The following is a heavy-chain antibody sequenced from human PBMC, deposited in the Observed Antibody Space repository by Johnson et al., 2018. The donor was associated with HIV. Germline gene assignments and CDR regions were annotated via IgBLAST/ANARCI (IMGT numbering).Heavy chain of an antibody. CDR3: AREKTPYDYVWGSYWGAFDI. CDR2: TWYDASYK. J-gene: IGHJ3*02. V-gene: IGHV3-33*08. CDR1: GFTFSTYG. D-gene: IGHD3-16*01. Sequence: VQLVESGGGVVQPGRSLRLSCAASGFTFSTYGIHWVRQAPGKGLEWVAVTWYDASYKYYTDSVKGLSTISRDNSNNTLYLQMNSLRAEDTAVYYCAREKTPYDYVWGSYWGAFDIWGQGTMVTVSS.